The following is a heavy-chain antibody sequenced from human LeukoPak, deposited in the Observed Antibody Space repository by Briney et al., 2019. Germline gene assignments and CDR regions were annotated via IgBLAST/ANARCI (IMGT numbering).Heavy chain of an antibody. CDR3: ARGQGGSGWYPLKI. J-gene: IGHJ1*01. Sequence: SEILSLTCAVYGGSFSGYYWSWIRQPPGKGLEWIGEINHSGSTNYNPSLKSRVTISVDTSKNQFSLKLSSVTAADTAVYYCARGQGGSGWYPLKIWGQGTQVTVSS. D-gene: IGHD6-19*01. CDR1: GGSFSGYY. CDR2: INHSGST. V-gene: IGHV4-34*01.